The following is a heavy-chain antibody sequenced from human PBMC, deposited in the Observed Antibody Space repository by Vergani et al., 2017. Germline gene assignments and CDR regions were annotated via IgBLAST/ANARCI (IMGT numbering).Heavy chain of an antibody. D-gene: IGHD3-10*01. J-gene: IGHJ4*02. CDR1: GGSISSSSYY. CDR2: IYYSGST. Sequence: QLQLQESGPGLVKPSETLSLTCTVSGGSISSSSYYWGWIRQPPGKGLEWIGSIYYSGSTYYNPSLKSRVTISVDTSKNQFSLKLSSVTAADTAVYYCAXRLQYGSGSQIIDYWGQGTLVTVSS. V-gene: IGHV4-39*01. CDR3: AXRLQYGSGSQIIDY.